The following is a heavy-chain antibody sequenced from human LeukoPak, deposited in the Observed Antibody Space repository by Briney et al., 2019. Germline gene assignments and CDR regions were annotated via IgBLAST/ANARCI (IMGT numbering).Heavy chain of an antibody. CDR1: GFSLAAYT. CDR2: ISRDGGST. V-gene: IGHV3-43*01. Sequence: GGSLRPSCAASGFSLAAYTIHWVSQAAGEGLGWVSLISRDGGSTYYADSVKCRFTISRDNSKNSLYLQMNSLRTEDAALYYCAKGDQGWLQFSTFFDYWGEGTLVTVSS. J-gene: IGHJ4*02. D-gene: IGHD5-24*01. CDR3: AKGDQGWLQFSTFFDY.